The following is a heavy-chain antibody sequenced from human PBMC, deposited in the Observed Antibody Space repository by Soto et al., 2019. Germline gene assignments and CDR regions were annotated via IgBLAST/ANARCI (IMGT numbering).Heavy chain of an antibody. V-gene: IGHV4-31*11. CDR3: ARGGRRSPVMDV. CDR2: IYYSGST. Sequence: PSETLSLTCAVSGGSISCGGYSWSWIRQHPGKGLEWIGYIYYSGSTYYNPSLKSRVTISVDTSKNQFSLKLSSVTAADTAVYYCARGGRRSPVMDVWGQGTTVTVSS. J-gene: IGHJ6*02. CDR1: GGSISCGGYS.